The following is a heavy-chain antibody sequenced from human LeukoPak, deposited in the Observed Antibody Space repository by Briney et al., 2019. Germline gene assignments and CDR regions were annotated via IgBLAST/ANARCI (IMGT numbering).Heavy chain of an antibody. CDR3: ASDSSSSPAYYHYYMDA. J-gene: IGHJ6*03. D-gene: IGHD6-13*01. V-gene: IGHV3-21*01. Sequence: GGSLRLSCAGSGFTFSSYSMNWVRQAPGKGLEWVSSITTTSSYIYYADSVKGRFTISRDNAKSSLFLQMNSLRAEDAGVYYCASDSSSSPAYYHYYMDAWGKGTTVTVSS. CDR2: ITTTSSYI. CDR1: GFTFSSYS.